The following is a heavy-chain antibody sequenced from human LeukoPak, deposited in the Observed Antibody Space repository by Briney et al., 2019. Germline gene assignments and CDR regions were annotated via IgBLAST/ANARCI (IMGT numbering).Heavy chain of an antibody. CDR1: GGSISSYY. CDR3: ARDSRRIAVASYGMDV. J-gene: IGHJ6*02. V-gene: IGHV4-59*12. D-gene: IGHD6-19*01. Sequence: SETLSLTCTVSGGSISSYYWSWIRQPPGKGLEWIGYIYYSGSTNYNPSLKSRVTMSVDTSKNQFSLKLSSVTAADTAVYYCARDSRRIAVASYGMDVWGQGTTVTVSS. CDR2: IYYSGST.